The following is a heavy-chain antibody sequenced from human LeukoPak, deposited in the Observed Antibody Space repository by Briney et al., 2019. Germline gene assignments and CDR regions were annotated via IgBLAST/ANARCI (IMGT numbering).Heavy chain of an antibody. V-gene: IGHV3-48*02. Sequence: GGSLRLSCAASGFIFSTYGTNWVRQAPGKGRGWVSYINSRSSAIYYADSVKGLFTLARDNDENSLYLQMNSLRDEDTAVYYCARDRDYALDFGGQGTLLTVS. CDR2: INSRSSAI. CDR1: GFIFSTYG. J-gene: IGHJ4*02. CDR3: ARDRDYALDF. D-gene: IGHD4-17*01.